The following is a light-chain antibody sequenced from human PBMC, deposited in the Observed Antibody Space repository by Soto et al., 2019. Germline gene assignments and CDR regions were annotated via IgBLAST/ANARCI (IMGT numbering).Light chain of an antibody. V-gene: IGLV2-8*01. Sequence: QSALSQPPSASGSLGQSVTISCTGTSSDVGDYNYVSWYQQHPGKAPKVMIYEVTKRPSGVPDRFSGSKSGNTAPLTVSGLQAEDEADYYCSSYAGSNTFVVFGRGTKVTVL. CDR3: SSYAGSNTFVV. CDR2: EVT. CDR1: SSDVGDYNY. J-gene: IGLJ2*01.